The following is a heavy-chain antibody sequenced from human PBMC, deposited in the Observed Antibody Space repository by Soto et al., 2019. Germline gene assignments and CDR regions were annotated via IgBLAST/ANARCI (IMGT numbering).Heavy chain of an antibody. CDR1: GFTFSSYS. V-gene: IGHV3-21*01. CDR2: ISSSSSYI. CDR3: ARDHSTGEYYFDY. D-gene: IGHD3-10*01. J-gene: IGHJ4*02. Sequence: GGSLRLSCAASGFTFSSYSMNWVRQAPGKGLEWVSSISSSSSYIYYADSVKGRFTISRDNAKNSLYLQMNSLRAEDTAVYYCARDHSTGEYYFDYWGQGTLVTVSS.